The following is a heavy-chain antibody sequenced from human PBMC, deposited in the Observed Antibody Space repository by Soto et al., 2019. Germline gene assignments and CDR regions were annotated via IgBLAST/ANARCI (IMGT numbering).Heavy chain of an antibody. J-gene: IGHJ4*02. V-gene: IGHV4-59*01. D-gene: IGHD3-10*01. Sequence: SETLSLTCTVSGGSIGSYLWSWIRQPPGKGLEWIGYIYYSGTTNYNPSLKNRVTISVDTSKNQFSLSLSSVTAADTGVYYCARETGSGSYYDYWGQGALVTVSS. CDR3: ARETGSGSYYDY. CDR2: IYYSGTT. CDR1: GGSIGSYL.